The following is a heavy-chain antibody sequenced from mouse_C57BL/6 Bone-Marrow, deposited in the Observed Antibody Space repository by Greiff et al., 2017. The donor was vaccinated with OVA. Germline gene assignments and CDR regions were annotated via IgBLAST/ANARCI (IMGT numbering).Heavy chain of an antibody. D-gene: IGHD1-1*01. Sequence: EVKLMESGPGLVKPSQSLSLTCSVTGYSITSGYYWNWIRQFPGNKLEWMGYISYDGSNNYNPSLKNRISITRDTSKNQFFLKLNSVTTEDTATYYCALITTVEGDYWGQGTTLTVSS. V-gene: IGHV3-6*01. J-gene: IGHJ2*01. CDR1: GYSITSGYY. CDR3: ALITTVEGDY. CDR2: ISYDGSN.